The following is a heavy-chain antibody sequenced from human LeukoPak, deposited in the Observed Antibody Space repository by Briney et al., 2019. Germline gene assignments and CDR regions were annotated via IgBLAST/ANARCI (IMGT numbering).Heavy chain of an antibody. CDR3: ARVGDDYGDPVGAFDI. D-gene: IGHD4-17*01. V-gene: IGHV4-39*07. Sequence: SETLSLTCTVSGGSISSRSYYWGWIRQPPGKGLEWIGIIYYSGSTYYNPSLKSRVTISVDTSKNQFSLKLSSVTAADTAVYYCARVGDDYGDPVGAFDIWGQGTMVTVSS. J-gene: IGHJ3*02. CDR1: GGSISSRSYY. CDR2: IYYSGST.